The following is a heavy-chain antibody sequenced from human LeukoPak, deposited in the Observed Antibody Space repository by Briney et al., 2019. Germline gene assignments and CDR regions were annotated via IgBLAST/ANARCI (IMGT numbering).Heavy chain of an antibody. J-gene: IGHJ4*02. CDR2: IIVSGGST. D-gene: IGHD5-18*01. CDR3: AKASHPSGVYVDTAMVY. V-gene: IGHV3-23*01. CDR1: GSTFRNNA. Sequence: GGPLSFSWQAPGSTFRNNAMSWVRKAQGRGLEGASGIIVSGGSTFYADSVRGRFTISRDNSKNTLYLQMNSLRAEDTAVYYCAKASHPSGVYVDTAMVYWGQGTLVTVSS.